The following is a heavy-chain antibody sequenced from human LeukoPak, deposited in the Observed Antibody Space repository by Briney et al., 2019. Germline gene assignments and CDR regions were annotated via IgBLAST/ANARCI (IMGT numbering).Heavy chain of an antibody. Sequence: SETLSLTCTVSGGSISSSSYYWGWIRQPPGKGLEWIGSIYYSGSTYYNPSLKSRVTISVDTSKNQFSLKLSSVTAADTAVYCCTQVGDFWSGPPHYYMDVWGTGTTVTVSS. D-gene: IGHD3-3*01. J-gene: IGHJ6*03. CDR2: IYYSGST. CDR1: GGSISSSSYY. V-gene: IGHV4-39*07. CDR3: TQVGDFWSGPPHYYMDV.